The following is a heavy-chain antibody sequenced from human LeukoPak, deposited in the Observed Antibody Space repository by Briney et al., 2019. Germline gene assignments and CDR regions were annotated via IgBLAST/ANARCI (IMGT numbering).Heavy chain of an antibody. D-gene: IGHD3-16*01. J-gene: IGHJ4*02. CDR2: ISYSGST. V-gene: IGHV4-59*01. Sequence: SETLSLTCTVSGGSISSYYWTWIRQPPGKGLEWIGYISYSGSTDNNPSLRSRVTISVDTSKNQFSLKLSSVTAADTAVYYCAKFEFGFWGQGTLVTVSS. CDR1: GGSISSYY. CDR3: AKFEFGF.